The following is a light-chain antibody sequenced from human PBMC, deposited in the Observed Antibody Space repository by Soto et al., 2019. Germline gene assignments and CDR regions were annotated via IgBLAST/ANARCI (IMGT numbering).Light chain of an antibody. CDR3: QNYNSYSDA. J-gene: IGKJ1*01. CDR1: QTISSW. CDR2: KAS. Sequence: DIQMTQSPSTLSGSVGDRVTITCRASQTISSWLAWYHQKPGKAPKLLIYKASTLKSGVPSRFSGSVSGTEFTLPISSLQPDDFATYYCQNYNSYSDAFGQGTQVQLK. V-gene: IGKV1-5*03.